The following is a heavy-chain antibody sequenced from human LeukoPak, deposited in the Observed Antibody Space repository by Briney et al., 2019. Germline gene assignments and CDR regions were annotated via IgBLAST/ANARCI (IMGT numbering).Heavy chain of an antibody. J-gene: IGHJ3*02. CDR3: ARPKAGYSGTDAFDI. D-gene: IGHD5-12*01. CDR1: GGSISSGSYY. CDR2: IYTSGST. V-gene: IGHV4-61*02. Sequence: PSETLSLTCTVSGGSISSGSYYWSWIRQPAGKGLEWIGRIYTSGSTNYNPSLKSRVTISVDTSKNQFSLKLRSVTAADTAVYYCARPKAGYSGTDAFDIWGQGTMVTVSS.